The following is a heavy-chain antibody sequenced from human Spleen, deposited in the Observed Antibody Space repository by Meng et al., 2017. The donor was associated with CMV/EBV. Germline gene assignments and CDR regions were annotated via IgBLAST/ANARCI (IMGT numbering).Heavy chain of an antibody. D-gene: IGHD3-3*01. CDR1: GFTFSSYA. CDR3: AKKYYDFWSGYSSRTGAFDI. Sequence: GESLKISCAASGFTFSSYAMSWVRQAPGKGLEWVSYISSSGNTIYYADSVKDRFTISRDNAKNSLYLQMNSLRAEDTAVYYCAKKYYDFWSGYSSRTGAFDIWGQGTMVTVSS. CDR2: ISSSGNTI. J-gene: IGHJ3*02. V-gene: IGHV3-48*03.